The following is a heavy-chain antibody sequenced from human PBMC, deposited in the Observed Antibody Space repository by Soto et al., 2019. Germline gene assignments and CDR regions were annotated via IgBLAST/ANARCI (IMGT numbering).Heavy chain of an antibody. D-gene: IGHD3-3*01. V-gene: IGHV3-21*01. CDR2: ISSSSSYI. Sequence: EVQLVESGGGLVKPGGSLRLSCAASGFTFSSYSMNWVRQAPGKGLEWVSSISSSSSYIYYADSVKGRFTISRDNAKNSLYLQMNSLRAEDTAVYYCAREVTVFGVIIPTPMDVWGQGTTVTVSS. CDR1: GFTFSSYS. J-gene: IGHJ6*02. CDR3: AREVTVFGVIIPTPMDV.